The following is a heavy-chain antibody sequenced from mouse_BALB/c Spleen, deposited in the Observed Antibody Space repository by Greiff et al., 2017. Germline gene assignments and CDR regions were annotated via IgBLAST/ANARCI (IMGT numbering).Heavy chain of an antibody. CDR2: ISTYYGNT. D-gene: IGHD1-1*01. V-gene: IGHV1-67*01. CDR3: AREGLYYGSSWYFDV. Sequence: VKLQESGPELVRPGVSVKISCKGSSYTFTDYAMHWVKQSHAKSLEWIGVISTYYGNTNYNQKFKGKATMTVDKSSSTAYMELSRLTSEDSAVYYCAREGLYYGSSWYFDVWGAGTTVTVSS. J-gene: IGHJ1*01. CDR1: SYTFTDYA.